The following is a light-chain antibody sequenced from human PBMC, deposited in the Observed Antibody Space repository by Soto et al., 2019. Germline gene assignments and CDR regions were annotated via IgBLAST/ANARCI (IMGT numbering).Light chain of an antibody. J-gene: IGKJ1*01. V-gene: IGKV1-5*03. Sequence: DIHMTHSPSTLSASLLDRVPITCRASQSISSWLAWYQQKPGKAPKLLIYKASTLKSGVPSRFSGSGSGTEFTLTISSLQPDDFATYYCQQYNTYSPTFGQGTKV. CDR1: QSISSW. CDR2: KAS. CDR3: QQYNTYSPT.